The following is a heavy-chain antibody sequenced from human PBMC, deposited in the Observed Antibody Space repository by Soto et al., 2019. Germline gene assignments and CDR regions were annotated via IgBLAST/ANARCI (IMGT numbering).Heavy chain of an antibody. CDR1: GYTFTSYA. CDR2: INAGNGNT. CDR3: ARDMGFGLSDS. V-gene: IGHV1-3*01. J-gene: IGHJ4*02. D-gene: IGHD3-10*01. Sequence: QVQLVQSGAEVKKPGASVKVSCKASGYTFTSYAMHWVRQAPGQGLEWMGWINAGNGNTKYSQKFQGRVTITRDTSASTAYMELSSLRSEDTAVYYCARDMGFGLSDSGGQGTLFPVSS.